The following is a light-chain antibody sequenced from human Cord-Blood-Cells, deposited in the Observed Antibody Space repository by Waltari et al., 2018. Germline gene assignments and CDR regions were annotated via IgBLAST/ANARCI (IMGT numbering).Light chain of an antibody. CDR3: QQSYSTPPWT. J-gene: IGKJ1*01. Sequence: DIQMTQSPSSLSASVGDRVTITCRASQSISSYLNWYQQKPGKAPKLLIYAASSLKSGVPSRFSVSGSGTDFTLTISSLQPEDFATYYCQQSYSTPPWTFGQGTKVEIK. CDR2: AAS. CDR1: QSISSY. V-gene: IGKV1-39*01.